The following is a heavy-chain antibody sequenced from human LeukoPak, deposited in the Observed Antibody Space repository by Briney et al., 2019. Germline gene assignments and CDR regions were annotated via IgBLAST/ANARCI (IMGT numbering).Heavy chain of an antibody. CDR3: ARVDYGDYGFDY. Sequence: GGSLRLSCAASGFTFSTYAMTWVRQAPGKGLEWVSGITGSGGSTSYADSVKGRFTISRDNSKNTLYLQMNSLRAEDTAVYYCARVDYGDYGFDYWGQGTLVTVSS. V-gene: IGHV3-23*01. J-gene: IGHJ4*02. CDR1: GFTFSTYA. CDR2: ITGSGGST. D-gene: IGHD4-17*01.